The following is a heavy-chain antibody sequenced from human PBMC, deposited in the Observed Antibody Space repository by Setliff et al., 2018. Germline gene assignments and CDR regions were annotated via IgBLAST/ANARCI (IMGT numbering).Heavy chain of an antibody. V-gene: IGHV4-34*01. D-gene: IGHD3-3*01. CDR2: INHSGST. CDR1: GGSFSGYY. CDR3: ARVRYVFWSGSIDY. Sequence: SETLSLTCAVYGGSFSGYYWSWIRQPPGKGLEWIGEINHSGSTNYNPSLKSRVTISVDTSKNQFSLKLSSVTAADTTVYYCARVRYVFWSGSIDYWGQGTLVTAPQ. J-gene: IGHJ4*02.